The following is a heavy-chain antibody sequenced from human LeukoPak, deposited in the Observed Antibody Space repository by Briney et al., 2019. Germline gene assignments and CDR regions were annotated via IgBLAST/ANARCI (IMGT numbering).Heavy chain of an antibody. J-gene: IGHJ4*02. CDR3: GRHAYGGSPPVN. V-gene: IGHV3-53*01. CDR2: IYVSGTT. CDR1: GFTVRDSY. Sequence: GGSLRLSCAASGFTVRDSYMSWVRQAPGKRLEWLSFIYVSGTTFYAASVKGRFTISRDNSKNTVYIQMNRLRAEDTALYYCGRHAYGGSPPVNCGQGTLVTVSS. D-gene: IGHD3-10*01.